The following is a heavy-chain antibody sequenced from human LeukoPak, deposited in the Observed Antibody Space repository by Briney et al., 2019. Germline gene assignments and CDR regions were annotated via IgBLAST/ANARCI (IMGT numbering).Heavy chain of an antibody. CDR1: GGSINTPNYY. CDR2: INHSGST. Sequence: SETLSLTCTVSGGSINTPNYYWSWIRQPPGKGLEWIGEINHSGSTNYNPSLKSRVTISVDTSKNQFSLKLSSVTAADTAVYYCATIVVRGSQSWFDPWGQGTLVTVSS. D-gene: IGHD3-10*01. V-gene: IGHV4-39*07. J-gene: IGHJ5*02. CDR3: ATIVVRGSQSWFDP.